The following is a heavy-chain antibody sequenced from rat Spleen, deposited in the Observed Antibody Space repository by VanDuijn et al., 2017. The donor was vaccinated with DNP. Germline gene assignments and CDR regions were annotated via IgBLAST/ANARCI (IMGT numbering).Heavy chain of an antibody. J-gene: IGHJ1*01. Sequence: EVQLQESGPGLVKPSQSLSLTCSVTGYSITSNYWAWIRKFPGNKMEWMGYISYSGSTGYNPSLKSRISITRDTSKNQFFLQLNSVTTEDTATYYCARGDGTYYWYFDFWGPGTMVTVSS. CDR2: ISYSGST. D-gene: IGHD2-5*01. CDR3: ARGDGTYYWYFDF. V-gene: IGHV3-1*01. CDR1: GYSITSNY.